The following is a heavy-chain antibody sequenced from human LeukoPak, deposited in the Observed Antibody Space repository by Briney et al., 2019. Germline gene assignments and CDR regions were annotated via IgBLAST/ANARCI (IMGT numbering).Heavy chain of an antibody. CDR3: ARDQQWLVWEFDY. CDR2: ISSSSSYI. CDR1: GFTFSSYS. D-gene: IGHD6-19*01. J-gene: IGHJ4*02. Sequence: GGSLRLSRAASGFTFSSYSMNWVRQAPGKGLEWVSSISSSSSYIYYADSVKGRFTISRDNAKNSLYLQMNSLRAEDTAVYYCARDQQWLVWEFDYWGQGTLVTVSS. V-gene: IGHV3-21*01.